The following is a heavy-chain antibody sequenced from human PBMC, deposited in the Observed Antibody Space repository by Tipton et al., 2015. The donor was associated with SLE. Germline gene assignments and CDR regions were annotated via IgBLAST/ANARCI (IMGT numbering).Heavy chain of an antibody. CDR2: INSDGSST. V-gene: IGHV3-74*01. J-gene: IGHJ4*02. Sequence: SLRLSCAASGFTFSSYWMHWVRQAPGKGLVWVSRINSDGSSTSYADSVKGRFTISRDNTENTLYLQMNSLTAEDTAVYYCAKDRGYSTGCLDYWGQGTLVTVSS. D-gene: IGHD6-19*01. CDR1: GFTFSSYW. CDR3: AKDRGYSTGCLDY.